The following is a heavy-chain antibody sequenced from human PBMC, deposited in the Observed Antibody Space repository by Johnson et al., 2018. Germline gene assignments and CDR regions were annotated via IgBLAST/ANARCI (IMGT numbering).Heavy chain of an antibody. CDR2: INTNTGNP. CDR1: GYTFSSYA. D-gene: IGHD2-15*01. Sequence: QVQLVQSGAVVKKPGASXKVSCKASGYTFSSYALNWVRQAPGQGLEWMGWINTNTGNPTYAQGFTGRFVFSLDTSGSTAYLQICSLKAEDTAVYYCKGVVLAATLSTTTRYYYYMDVWGKGTTVTVSS. CDR3: KGVVLAATLSTTTRYYYYMDV. J-gene: IGHJ6*03. V-gene: IGHV7-4-1*01.